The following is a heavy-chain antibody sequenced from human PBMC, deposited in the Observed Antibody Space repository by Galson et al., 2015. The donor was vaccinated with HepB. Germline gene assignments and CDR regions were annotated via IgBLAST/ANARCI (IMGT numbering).Heavy chain of an antibody. Sequence: SVKVSCKASGGTFSRYAISWVRQAPGQGLEWMGGIIPIFGTANYAQKFQGRVTITADESTSTAYMELSSLRSEDTAVYYCAREGAGLAVGASNWFDPWGQGTLVTVSS. CDR1: GGTFSRYA. CDR3: AREGAGLAVGASNWFDP. CDR2: IIPIFGTA. J-gene: IGHJ5*02. D-gene: IGHD1-26*01. V-gene: IGHV1-69*13.